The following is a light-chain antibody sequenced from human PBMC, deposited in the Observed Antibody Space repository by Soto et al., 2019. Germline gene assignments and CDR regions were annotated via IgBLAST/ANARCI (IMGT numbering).Light chain of an antibody. CDR2: GAS. Sequence: EIVLTQSPGTLSLSPGERATLSCRASQSVSSSYLAWYQQKGGQAPRLLIYGASSRATGIPDRFSGSGSGTDLTLTISRLETEDFAVYYCQQYVRSPWTFGEGTEVEIK. CDR1: QSVSSSY. V-gene: IGKV3-20*01. J-gene: IGKJ1*01. CDR3: QQYVRSPWT.